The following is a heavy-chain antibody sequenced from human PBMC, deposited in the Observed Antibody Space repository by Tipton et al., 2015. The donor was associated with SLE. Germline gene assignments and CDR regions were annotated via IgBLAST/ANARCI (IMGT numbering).Heavy chain of an antibody. CDR1: GYTFANFW. CDR3: ARDQASLGLDF. Sequence: QLVQSGAEVKKPGESLKISCRVSGYTFANFWISWVRQTHGKGLEWMGFVYPVDSDTKYSPSFEGQVTISADKSTSTAYVQWNSLKTSDTAMYYCARDQASLGLDFWGQGTLVTVSS. CDR2: VYPVDSDT. J-gene: IGHJ4*02. V-gene: IGHV5-51*01.